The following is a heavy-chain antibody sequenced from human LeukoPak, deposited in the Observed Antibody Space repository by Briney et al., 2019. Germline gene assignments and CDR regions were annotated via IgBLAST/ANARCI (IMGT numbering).Heavy chain of an antibody. CDR3: AREPVAGYNWFDP. V-gene: IGHV3-21*01. CDR2: ISSSSSYI. Sequence: PGGSLRLSCAASGFTSSSYSMNWVRQAPGKGLEWVSSISSSSSYIYYADSVKGRFTISRDNAKNSLYLQMNSLRAEDTAVYYCAREPVAGYNWFDPWGQGTLVTASS. D-gene: IGHD6-19*01. J-gene: IGHJ5*02. CDR1: GFTSSSYS.